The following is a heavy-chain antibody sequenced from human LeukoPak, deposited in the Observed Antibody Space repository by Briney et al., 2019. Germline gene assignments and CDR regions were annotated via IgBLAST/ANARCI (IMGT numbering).Heavy chain of an antibody. Sequence: SETLPLTCTVSGGSISSYYWSWIRQPPGKGLEWIGYIYYSGSTNYNPSLKSRVTISVDTSKNQFSLKLSSVTAADTAVYYCARLDSSSIGFLDYWGQGTLVTVSS. V-gene: IGHV4-59*08. J-gene: IGHJ4*02. D-gene: IGHD6-6*01. CDR1: GGSISSYY. CDR3: ARLDSSSIGFLDY. CDR2: IYYSGST.